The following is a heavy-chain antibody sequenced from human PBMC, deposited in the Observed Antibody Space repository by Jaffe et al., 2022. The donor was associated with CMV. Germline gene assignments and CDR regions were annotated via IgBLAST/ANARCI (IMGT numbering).Heavy chain of an antibody. J-gene: IGHJ6*02. CDR3: ARDTYYDILTGDHHYYGMNV. CDR2: VKHDGSDK. V-gene: IGHV3-7*01. Sequence: EVQLVQSGGGLVQPGGSLRLSCAASGFTFSSYWMSWVRQAPGKGLEWVANVKHDGSDKYYVDSVKGRFTISRDNAKNSVFLQMNSLRVEDTAVYYCARDTYYDILTGDHHYYGMNVWGLGTTVTVSS. D-gene: IGHD3-9*01. CDR1: GFTFSSYW.